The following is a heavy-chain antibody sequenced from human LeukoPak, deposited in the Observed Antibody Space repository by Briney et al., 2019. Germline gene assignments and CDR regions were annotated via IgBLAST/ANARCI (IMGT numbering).Heavy chain of an antibody. V-gene: IGHV1-2*02. J-gene: IGHJ4*02. CDR3: AREMGDGYIAFDY. CDR2: INPNSGGT. CDR1: GYTFTGYY. D-gene: IGHD5-24*01. Sequence: PGASVKVSCKASGYTFTGYYMHWVRQAPGQGLEGMGWINPNSGGTNYAQKFQGRVTMTRDTSISTAYMELSRLRSDDTAVYYCAREMGDGYIAFDYWGQGTLVTVSS.